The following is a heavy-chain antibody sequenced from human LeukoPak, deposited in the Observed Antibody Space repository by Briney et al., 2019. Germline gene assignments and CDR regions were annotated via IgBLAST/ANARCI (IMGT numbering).Heavy chain of an antibody. V-gene: IGHV4-39*01. CDR2: IYYSGST. CDR1: GGSMSSSSYY. D-gene: IGHD6-19*01. CDR3: ASRFRSGWSYSGSDS. J-gene: IGHJ4*02. Sequence: SETLSLTCTVSGGSMSSSSYYWGWIRQPPGKGLEGFGSIYYSGSTYYNPSLKSRVTISVDTSKNQFSLKLSSVTAADTAVYYCASRFRSGWSYSGSDSWGQGTLVTVSS.